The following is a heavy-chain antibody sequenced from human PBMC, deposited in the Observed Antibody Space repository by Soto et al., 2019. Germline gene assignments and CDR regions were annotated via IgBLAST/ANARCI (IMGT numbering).Heavy chain of an antibody. J-gene: IGHJ6*03. CDR3: ARIPAAIGYMDV. D-gene: IGHD2-2*02. CDR1: GFTFDDYA. Sequence: EVQLVESGGGLVQPGTSLRLSCAASGFTFDDYAMHWVRQAPGKGLEWVSGIVWNSGSIAYADSVKGRFTISRDNAKNSLYLQMNSLRTEDTALYYCARIPAAIGYMDVWGKGTTVTVSS. CDR2: IVWNSGSI. V-gene: IGHV3-9*01.